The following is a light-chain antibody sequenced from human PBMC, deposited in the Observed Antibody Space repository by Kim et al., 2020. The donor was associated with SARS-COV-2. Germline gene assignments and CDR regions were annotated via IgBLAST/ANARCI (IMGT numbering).Light chain of an antibody. CDR3: QQRSNWPPWT. CDR1: QSVSSY. V-gene: IGKV3-11*01. CDR2: DAS. Sequence: ATGERATPSCRASQSVSSYLAWYQQKPGQAPRLLIYDASNRATGIPARFSGSGSGTDFTLTISSLEPEDFAVYYCQQRSNWPPWTFGQGTKVDIK. J-gene: IGKJ1*01.